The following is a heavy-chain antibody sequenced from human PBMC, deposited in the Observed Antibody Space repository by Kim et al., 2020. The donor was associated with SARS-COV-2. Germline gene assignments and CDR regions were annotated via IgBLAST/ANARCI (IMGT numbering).Heavy chain of an antibody. D-gene: IGHD3-10*01. CDR2: ISAYNGNT. CDR1: GYTFTSYG. Sequence: ASVKVSCKASGYTFTSYGISWVRQAPGQGLEWMGWISAYNGNTNYAQKLQGRVTMTTDTSTSTAYMELRSLRSDDTAVYYCARDQGFDPTSGHGYWGQGTLVTVSS. J-gene: IGHJ4*02. V-gene: IGHV1-18*04. CDR3: ARDQGFDPTSGHGY.